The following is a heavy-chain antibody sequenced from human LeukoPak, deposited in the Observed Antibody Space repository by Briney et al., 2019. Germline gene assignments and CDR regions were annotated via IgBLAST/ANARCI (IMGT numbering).Heavy chain of an antibody. J-gene: IGHJ6*02. Sequence: GGSLRLSCAASGFTFSSYAMHWVRQAPGKGLEWVAVISYDGSNKYYADSVKGRFTISRDNSKNTLYLQMNSLRAEDTAVYYCAREGYCGGDCYSNGMDVWGQGTTVTVSS. CDR2: ISYDGSNK. CDR1: GFTFSSYA. D-gene: IGHD2-21*02. CDR3: AREGYCGGDCYSNGMDV. V-gene: IGHV3-30-3*01.